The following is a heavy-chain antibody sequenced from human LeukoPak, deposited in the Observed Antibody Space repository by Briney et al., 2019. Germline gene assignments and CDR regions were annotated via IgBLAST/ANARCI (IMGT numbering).Heavy chain of an antibody. CDR1: GFTFSSYD. D-gene: IGHD1-1*01. Sequence: GGSLRLSCAASGFTFSSYDMHWVRHATGKGLEWVSAIGTAGDTYYPGSVKGRFTISRENAKNSLYLQMNSLRAGDTAVYYCAREGRGTRPFDYWGQGTLVTVSS. CDR2: IGTAGDT. J-gene: IGHJ4*02. V-gene: IGHV3-13*04. CDR3: AREGRGTRPFDY.